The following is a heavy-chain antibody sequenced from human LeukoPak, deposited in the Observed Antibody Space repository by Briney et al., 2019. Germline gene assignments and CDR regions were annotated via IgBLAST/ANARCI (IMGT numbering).Heavy chain of an antibody. CDR3: ARDIYGSGSYYFDY. Sequence: GGSLRLSCAVSGFTFSSYWMSWVRQAPGKGLEWVANIKQDGSEKYYVDSVKGRFTISRDNAKNSLYLQMNSLRAEDTAVYYCARDIYGSGSYYFDYWGQGTLVTVSS. D-gene: IGHD3-10*01. V-gene: IGHV3-7*04. CDR1: GFTFSSYW. CDR2: IKQDGSEK. J-gene: IGHJ4*02.